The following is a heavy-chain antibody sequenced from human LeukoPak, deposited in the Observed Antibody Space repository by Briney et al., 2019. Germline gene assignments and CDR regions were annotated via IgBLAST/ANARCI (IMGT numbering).Heavy chain of an antibody. V-gene: IGHV3-23*01. J-gene: IGHJ4*02. CDR2: ILGSGGST. CDR3: AKDHLRVELRFLEWLPNGYYFDY. Sequence: GGSLRLSCAASGFTFSSYAMSWVRQAPGKGPEWVSAILGSGGSTYYADSVEGRFTISGDHSKNTLYLQVNSLLREDTAVYYCAKDHLRVELRFLEWLPNGYYFDYWGQGTLVTVSS. D-gene: IGHD3-3*01. CDR1: GFTFSSYA.